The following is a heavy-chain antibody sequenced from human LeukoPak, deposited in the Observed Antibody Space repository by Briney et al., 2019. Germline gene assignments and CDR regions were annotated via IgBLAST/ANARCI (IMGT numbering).Heavy chain of an antibody. V-gene: IGHV3-23*01. J-gene: IGHJ3*01. CDR1: GFTFSNYA. CDR2: ISASGHRT. CDR3: AKDPNGDYIGSFDV. Sequence: GSLRLSCEGSGFTFSNYAMGWVRQAPGKGPEWVSGISASGHRTPYADDVKGRFPISRASSKNTVFLQMNSLRVEDTALYYCAKDPNGDYIGSFDVWGQGIMVTVSS. D-gene: IGHD2-15*01.